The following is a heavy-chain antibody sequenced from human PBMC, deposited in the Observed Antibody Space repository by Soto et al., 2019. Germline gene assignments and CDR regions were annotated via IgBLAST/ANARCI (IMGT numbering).Heavy chain of an antibody. D-gene: IGHD6-6*01. CDR1: GFTFTSSA. Sequence: VKVSCKASGFTFTSSAVQWVRQARGQRLEWIGWIVVGSGNTNYAQKFQERVTITRDMSTSTAYMELSSLRSEDTAVYYCAADLTSIAARPGWGQGTMVTVSS. J-gene: IGHJ3*01. V-gene: IGHV1-58*01. CDR2: IVVGSGNT. CDR3: AADLTSIAARPG.